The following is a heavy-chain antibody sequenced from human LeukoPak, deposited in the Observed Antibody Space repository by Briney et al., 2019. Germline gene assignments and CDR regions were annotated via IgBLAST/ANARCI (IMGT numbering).Heavy chain of an antibody. D-gene: IGHD1-26*01. CDR2: INPSGGST. V-gene: IGHV1-46*01. CDR3: AREGVSGSYLEY. J-gene: IGHJ4*02. Sequence: ASVKVSCKASGYSFTSYYIHWVRLAPGQGLEWMGVINPSGGSTRYAQKFQDRVTMTRDMSTSTVYMELSSLRSEDTAVCYCAREGVSGSYLEYWGQGTLVTVSS. CDR1: GYSFTSYY.